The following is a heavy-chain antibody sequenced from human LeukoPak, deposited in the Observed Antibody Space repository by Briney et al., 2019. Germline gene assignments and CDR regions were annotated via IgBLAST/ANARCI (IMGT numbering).Heavy chain of an antibody. CDR3: ARGKFGDFED. Sequence: GCVSYTGTTDYNPALQSRLTISEDTSKSQVSLKLSSVTAADTAVYFCARGKFGDFEDWGQGTTVTVSS. D-gene: IGHD4-17*01. V-gene: IGHV4-59*09. J-gene: IGHJ6*02. CDR2: VSYTGTT.